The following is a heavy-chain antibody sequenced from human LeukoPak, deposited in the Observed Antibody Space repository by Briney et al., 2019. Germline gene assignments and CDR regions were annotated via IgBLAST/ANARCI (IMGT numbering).Heavy chain of an antibody. V-gene: IGHV3-48*04. CDR2: ISSSSTI. CDR3: ARDAIAAAGLFDY. CDR1: GFTFSSYS. D-gene: IGHD6-13*01. Sequence: PGGSLRLSCAASGFTFSSYSMNWVRQAPGKGLEWVSYISSSSTIYYADSVKGRFTISRDNAKNSLYLQMNSLRAEDTAVYYCARDAIAAAGLFDYWGQGTLVTVSS. J-gene: IGHJ4*02.